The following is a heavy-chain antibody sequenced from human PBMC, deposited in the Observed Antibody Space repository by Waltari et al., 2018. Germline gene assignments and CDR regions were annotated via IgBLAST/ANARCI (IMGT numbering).Heavy chain of an antibody. D-gene: IGHD6-13*01. CDR3: ARDRHSSSWRGRYYYYGMDV. Sequence: QVQLVQSGAEVKKPGASVKVSCKASGYTFTGYYMHWVRQAPGQGLEWMGRINPNSGGTNYAQKFQGRVTMTRDTSISTAYMELSRLRSDDTAVYYCARDRHSSSWRGRYYYYGMDVWGQGTTVTVSS. CDR2: INPNSGGT. V-gene: IGHV1-2*06. J-gene: IGHJ6*02. CDR1: GYTFTGYY.